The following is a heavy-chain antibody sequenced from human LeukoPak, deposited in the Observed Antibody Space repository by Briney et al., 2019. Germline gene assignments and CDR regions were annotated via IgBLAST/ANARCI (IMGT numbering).Heavy chain of an antibody. Sequence: SQTLSLTCATSGDSVSSNSGAWNWIRQSPSRGLEWLGRTYYRSKWYIDYAESVRSRLTINPDTAKNQFSLQLNSVTPEDTAVYYCAKFDYYTPGDYWGQGTLVTVSS. CDR2: TYYRSKWYI. V-gene: IGHV6-1*01. CDR1: GDSVSSNSGA. J-gene: IGHJ4*02. D-gene: IGHD3-3*01. CDR3: AKFDYYTPGDY.